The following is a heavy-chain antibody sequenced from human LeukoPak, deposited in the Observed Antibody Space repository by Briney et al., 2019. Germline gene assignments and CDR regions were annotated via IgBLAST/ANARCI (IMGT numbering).Heavy chain of an antibody. J-gene: IGHJ2*01. CDR3: ARDPGDRWFFDL. Sequence: GGSLRLSCAASGFTFNNYAEDWVRQAPGKGLEWVSLISRSGATTYYADSVKGRFTISRDNSRNTLYLQMTSLRAEDTAVYYCARDPGDRWFFDLWGRGTLVTVSS. V-gene: IGHV3-23*01. CDR2: ISRSGATT. D-gene: IGHD7-27*01. CDR1: GFTFNNYA.